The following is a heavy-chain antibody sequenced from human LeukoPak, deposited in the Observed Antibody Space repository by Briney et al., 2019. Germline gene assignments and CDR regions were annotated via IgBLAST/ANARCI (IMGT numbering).Heavy chain of an antibody. CDR2: ISYDGSNK. CDR3: AKGRLLGAPWGMDV. J-gene: IGHJ6*02. V-gene: IGHV3-30*14. CDR1: GFTFSSYA. Sequence: GGSLRLSCAASGFTFSSYAMHWVRQAPGKGLEWVAVISYDGSNKYYADSVKGRFTISRDNSKNTLYLQMNSLRAEDTAVYYCAKGRLLGAPWGMDVWGRGTTVTVSS. D-gene: IGHD1-26*01.